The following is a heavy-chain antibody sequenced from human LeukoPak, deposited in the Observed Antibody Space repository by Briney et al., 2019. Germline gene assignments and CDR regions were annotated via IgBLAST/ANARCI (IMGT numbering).Heavy chain of an antibody. D-gene: IGHD5-24*01. Sequence: ASVKVSCKASGYAFTGYYMHWVRQAPGQGLEWMGWINPNSGGTNYAQKFQGRVTMTRDTSISTAYMELSSLRSEDTAVYYCARGIWIRRDGYNVSYNWFDPWGQGTLVTVSS. CDR1: GYAFTGYY. J-gene: IGHJ5*02. CDR3: ARGIWIRRDGYNVSYNWFDP. CDR2: INPNSGGT. V-gene: IGHV1-2*02.